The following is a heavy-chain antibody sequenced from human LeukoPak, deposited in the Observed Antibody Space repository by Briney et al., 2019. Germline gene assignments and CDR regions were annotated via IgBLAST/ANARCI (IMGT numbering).Heavy chain of an antibody. Sequence: SETLSLTCAVSDGSISSSDWWSWVRQPPGKGLEWIGGIYYSGSTYYNPSLKSRVTISVDTSKNQFSLKLSSVTAADTAVYYCARLTMVRGVVVDYWGQGTLVTVSS. D-gene: IGHD3-10*01. CDR1: DGSISSSDW. V-gene: IGHV4-39*01. CDR2: IYYSGST. CDR3: ARLTMVRGVVVDY. J-gene: IGHJ4*02.